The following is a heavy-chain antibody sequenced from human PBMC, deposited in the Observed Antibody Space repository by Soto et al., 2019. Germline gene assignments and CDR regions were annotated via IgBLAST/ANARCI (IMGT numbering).Heavy chain of an antibody. CDR3: ARGRYSSSWYGDY. D-gene: IGHD6-13*01. CDR2: INHSGST. Sequence: SETLSLTCAVYGGSFSGYYWSWIRQPPGKGLEWIGEINHSGSTNYNPSLKSRVTISVDTSKNQFSLKLSSVTAADTAVYYCARGRYSSSWYGDYWGQGTLVPVSS. CDR1: GGSFSGYY. V-gene: IGHV4-34*01. J-gene: IGHJ4*02.